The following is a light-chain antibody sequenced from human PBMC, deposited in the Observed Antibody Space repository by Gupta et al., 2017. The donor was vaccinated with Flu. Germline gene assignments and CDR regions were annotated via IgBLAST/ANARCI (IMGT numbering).Light chain of an antibody. CDR1: NIGSKG. J-gene: IGLJ3*02. Sequence: SSVPTLPPPVSAAPGQTARITCGGDNIGSKGVHWYQQRPGQAPVLVVNADSDRPSGIPERFSGSNSGNTATLTISRVEAEDEADYYCQVWDSSSDHQVFGGGTKLTVL. V-gene: IGLV3-21*02. CDR2: ADS. CDR3: QVWDSSSDHQV.